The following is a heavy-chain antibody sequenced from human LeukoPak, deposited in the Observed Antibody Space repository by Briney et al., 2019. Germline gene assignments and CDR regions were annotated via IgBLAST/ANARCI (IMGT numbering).Heavy chain of an antibody. Sequence: ASVKVSCKASGYTFTSYDINWVRQATGQGLEWMGWMSPNSGDTGYAQKFQGRVTMTEDTSTDTAYMELSSLRSEDTAVYYCATGVGSGSYQRFDPWGQGTLVTVSS. V-gene: IGHV1-8*01. CDR3: ATGVGSGSYQRFDP. CDR1: GYTFTSYD. D-gene: IGHD1-26*01. J-gene: IGHJ5*02. CDR2: MSPNSGDT.